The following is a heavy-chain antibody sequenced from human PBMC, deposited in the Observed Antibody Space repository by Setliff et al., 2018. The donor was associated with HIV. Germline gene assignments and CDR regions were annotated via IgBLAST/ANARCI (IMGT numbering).Heavy chain of an antibody. J-gene: IGHJ4*02. Sequence: ASVKVSCKSSGGTFSSYVINWVRQAPGQGLEWMGGIIPVSDTTNYAQKFQGRVTITADASTRTAYMELSSLRSQDTAVYYCARLGYNYDSSGHGLWGQGTLVTVSS. V-gene: IGHV1-69*13. CDR3: ARLGYNYDSSGHGL. D-gene: IGHD3-22*01. CDR1: GGTFSSYV. CDR2: IIPVSDTT.